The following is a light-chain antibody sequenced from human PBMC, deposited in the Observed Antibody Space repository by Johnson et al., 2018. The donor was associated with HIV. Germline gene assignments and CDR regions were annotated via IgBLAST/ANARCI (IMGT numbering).Light chain of an antibody. CDR2: ENN. J-gene: IGLJ1*01. CDR1: SSNIGNNY. Sequence: QSVLTQPPSVSAAPGQKVTISCSGSSSNIGNNYVSWYQQLPGTAPKLLIYENNKRPSGIPDRFSGSKSGTSATLGLTGLQTGDEADYYCGTWDSSLSAYVFGTGTKVTAL. V-gene: IGLV1-51*02. CDR3: GTWDSSLSAYV.